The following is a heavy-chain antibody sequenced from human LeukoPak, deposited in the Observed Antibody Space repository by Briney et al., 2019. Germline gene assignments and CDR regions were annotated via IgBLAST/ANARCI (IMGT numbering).Heavy chain of an antibody. CDR3: ARDYYDFWSGYYSF. J-gene: IGHJ4*02. V-gene: IGHV1-2*02. CDR2: INPNSGGT. CDR1: GGTFSSYA. D-gene: IGHD3-3*01. Sequence: ASVKVSCKASGGTFSSYAISWVRQAPGQGLEWMGWINPNSGGTHYAQKFQGRVTMTRDTSISTAYMELSRLRSDDTAVYYCARDYYDFWSGYYSFWGQGTLVTVSS.